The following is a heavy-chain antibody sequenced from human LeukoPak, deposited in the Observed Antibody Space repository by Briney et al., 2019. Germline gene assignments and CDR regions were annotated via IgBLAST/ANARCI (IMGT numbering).Heavy chain of an antibody. J-gene: IGHJ4*02. D-gene: IGHD6-19*01. V-gene: IGHV3-30-3*01. CDR3: ARGSSSGWSPHDY. Sequence: SCKASGGTFSSYAMHWVRQAPGKGLEWVAVISYDGSNKYYADSVKGRFTISRDNSKNTLYLQMNSLRAEDTAVYYCARGSSSGWSPHDYWGQGTLVTVSS. CDR1: GGTFSSYA. CDR2: ISYDGSNK.